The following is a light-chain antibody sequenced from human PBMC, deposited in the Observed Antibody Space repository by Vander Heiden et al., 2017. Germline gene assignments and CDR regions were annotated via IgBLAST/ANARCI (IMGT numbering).Light chain of an antibody. Sequence: HSALTQPASVSGSTGQSITLSCTGTSSDVGSYNLVSWYQQHPGKAPKLMIYEVSKRPSGVSNRFSGSKSGNTASRTISGLQAEDEADYYCCSYAGSSTVVFGGGTKLTVL. V-gene: IGLV2-23*02. CDR3: CSYAGSSTVV. J-gene: IGLJ2*01. CDR1: SSDVGSYNL. CDR2: EVS.